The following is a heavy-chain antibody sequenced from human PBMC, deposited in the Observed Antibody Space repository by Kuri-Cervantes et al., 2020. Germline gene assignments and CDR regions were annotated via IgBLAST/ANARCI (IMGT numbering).Heavy chain of an antibody. Sequence: SETLSLTCAVSGYSISSGYYWSWIRQPPGKGLEWIGYIYYSGSTYYNPSLKSRLTISIDTSKNQFSLKLSSVTAADTAVYYCAREDQTFDIWGQGTMVTVSS. V-gene: IGHV4-28*03. CDR1: GYSISSGYY. J-gene: IGHJ3*02. CDR3: AREDQTFDI. CDR2: IYYSGST.